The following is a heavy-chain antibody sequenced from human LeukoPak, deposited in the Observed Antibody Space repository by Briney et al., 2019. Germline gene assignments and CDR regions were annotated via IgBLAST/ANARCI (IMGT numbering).Heavy chain of an antibody. CDR1: GFTVSSNY. J-gene: IGHJ3*02. V-gene: IGHV3-23*01. Sequence: GGSLRLSCAASGFTVSSNYMSWVRQAPGKGLEWVSAISGSGGSTYYADSVKGRFTISRDNSKNTLYLQMNSLRAEDTAVYYCAKDAAAVSAFDIWGQGTMVTVSS. CDR2: ISGSGGST. CDR3: AKDAAAVSAFDI. D-gene: IGHD6-13*01.